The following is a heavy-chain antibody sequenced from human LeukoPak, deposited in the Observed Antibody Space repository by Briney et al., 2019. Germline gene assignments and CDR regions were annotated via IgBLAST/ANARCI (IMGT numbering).Heavy chain of an antibody. CDR1: GFTFDDYG. V-gene: IGHV3-66*01. CDR3: ARDGEPTVNFDY. D-gene: IGHD4-17*01. J-gene: IGHJ4*02. CDR2: IYSGGST. Sequence: GGSLRLSCAASGFTFDDYGMSWVRQTPGKGLEWVSVIYSGGSTYYADSVKGRFTISRDNSKNTLYLQMNSLRAEDTAVYYCARDGEPTVNFDYWGQGTLVTVSS.